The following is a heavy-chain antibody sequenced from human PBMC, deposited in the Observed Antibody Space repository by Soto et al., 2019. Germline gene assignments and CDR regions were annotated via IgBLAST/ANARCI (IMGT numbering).Heavy chain of an antibody. Sequence: EVQLVQSGAEVKKPGESLQISCKGSGYSFTSYWIGWVRQMPGKGLEWMGIIYPGDSDTRYSPSFQGQVTISADKSISTAYLQWSSLKASDTAMYYCARQESSSWHLEKNYYYYGMDVWGQGTTVTVSS. CDR2: IYPGDSDT. V-gene: IGHV5-51*01. J-gene: IGHJ6*02. D-gene: IGHD6-13*01. CDR1: GYSFTSYW. CDR3: ARQESSSWHLEKNYYYYGMDV.